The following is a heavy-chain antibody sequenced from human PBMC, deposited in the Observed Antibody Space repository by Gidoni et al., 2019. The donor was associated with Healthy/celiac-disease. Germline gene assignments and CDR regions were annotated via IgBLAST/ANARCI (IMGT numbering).Heavy chain of an antibody. V-gene: IGHV3-33*01. CDR1: GFTFSSYG. D-gene: IGHD1-7*01. Sequence: QVQLVESGGGVVQPGRSLRLSCAASGFTFSSYGMHWVRQAPGKGLGWVAVIWYDGSNKYYADSVKGRFTISRDNSKNTLYLQMNSLRAEDTAVYYCARDNWNYVHYFDYWGQGTLVTVSS. CDR2: IWYDGSNK. J-gene: IGHJ4*02. CDR3: ARDNWNYVHYFDY.